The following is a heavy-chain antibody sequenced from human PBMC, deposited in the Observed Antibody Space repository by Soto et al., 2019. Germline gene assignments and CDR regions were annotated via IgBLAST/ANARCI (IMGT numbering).Heavy chain of an antibody. D-gene: IGHD1-1*01. Sequence: GESLKISCKGSGYSFTSYWISWVRQMPGKGLERMGRIDPSDSYTNYSPSFQGHVTISADKSISTAYLQWSSLKASDTAMYYCASVVGFGRTTGCSDAFDFWGQGTMV. CDR3: ASVVGFGRTTGCSDAFDF. CDR2: IDPSDSYT. CDR1: GYSFTSYW. J-gene: IGHJ3*01. V-gene: IGHV5-10-1*01.